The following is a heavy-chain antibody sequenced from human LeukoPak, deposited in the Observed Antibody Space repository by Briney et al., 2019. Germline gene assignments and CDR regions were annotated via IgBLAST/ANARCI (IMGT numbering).Heavy chain of an antibody. CDR1: GFTFSSYW. D-gene: IGHD4-17*01. Sequence: GGSLSLSCAASGFTFSSYWMHWVRQAPGKGLVWVSRINSDGSSTSYADSVKGRFTISRDNAKNTLYLQMNSLRAEDTAVYYCATSFSATDYYYGMDVWGQGTTVTVSS. J-gene: IGHJ6*02. V-gene: IGHV3-74*01. CDR2: INSDGSST. CDR3: ATSFSATDYYYGMDV.